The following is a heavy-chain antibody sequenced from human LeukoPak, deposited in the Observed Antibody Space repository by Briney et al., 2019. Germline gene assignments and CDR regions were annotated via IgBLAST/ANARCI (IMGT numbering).Heavy chain of an antibody. CDR3: ARRAPYYYGSGGYYTRIAY. V-gene: IGHV1-8*01. J-gene: IGHJ4*02. CDR2: MNPNSGNT. D-gene: IGHD3-10*01. Sequence: ASVKVSCKASGYTFTSYDINWVRQATGQGLEWMGWMNPNSGNTGYAQKFQGRVTMTRNTSISTAYMELSSLRSEDTAVYYCARRAPYYYGSGGYYTRIAYWGQGTLVTVS. CDR1: GYTFTSYD.